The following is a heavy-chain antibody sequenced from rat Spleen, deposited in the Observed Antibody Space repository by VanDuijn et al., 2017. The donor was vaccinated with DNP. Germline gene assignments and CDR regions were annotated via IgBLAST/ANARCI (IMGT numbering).Heavy chain of an antibody. CDR2: RSSGGST. Sequence: QVQLKESGPGLVQPSQTLSLTCTVSGFSLASYTVSWVRQPPGKGLEWIAARSSGGSTYYNSALKSRLSISRDTSKSQVFLKMNSLQTEDTAMYFCARSEVQWSFDYWGQGVMVTVSS. V-gene: IGHV2-6*01. D-gene: IGHD1-1*01. J-gene: IGHJ2*01. CDR3: ARSEVQWSFDY. CDR1: GFSLASYT.